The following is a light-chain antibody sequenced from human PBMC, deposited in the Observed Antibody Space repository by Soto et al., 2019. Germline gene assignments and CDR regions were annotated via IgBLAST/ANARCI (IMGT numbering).Light chain of an antibody. CDR2: DAS. V-gene: IGKV3-11*01. Sequence: EIVLTQSPATLSLSPGERAALSYRASQSVSTFLAWCQHKPGQAPRLLIYDASNRATGIPARFSGSGSGTDFTLTISSLEPEDFAVYYCQQRSNCWTFGQGIKVEI. CDR1: QSVSTF. J-gene: IGKJ1*01. CDR3: QQRSNCWT.